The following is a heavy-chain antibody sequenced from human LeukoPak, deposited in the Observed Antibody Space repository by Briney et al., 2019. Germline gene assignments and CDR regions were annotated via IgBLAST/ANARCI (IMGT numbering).Heavy chain of an antibody. CDR2: INPNSGGT. J-gene: IGHJ4*02. Sequence: ASVTVSCKASGYTFTGYYMHWVRQAPGQGLEWMGWINPNSGGTNYAQKFQGRVTMTRDTSISTAYMELSRLGSDDTAVYFCARAAFTGGFRTYYFDYWGQGTLVTVSS. CDR1: GYTFTGYY. D-gene: IGHD3-10*01. V-gene: IGHV1-2*02. CDR3: ARAAFTGGFRTYYFDY.